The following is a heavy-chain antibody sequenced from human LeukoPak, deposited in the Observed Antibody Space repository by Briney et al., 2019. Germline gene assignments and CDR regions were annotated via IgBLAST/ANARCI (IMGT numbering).Heavy chain of an antibody. CDR2: INHSGST. V-gene: IGHV4-34*01. J-gene: IGHJ5*02. Sequence: KPSETLSLTCAVYGGPFSGYYWSWIRQPPGKGLEWIGEINHSGSTNYNPSLKSRVTTSVDTSKNQFSLKLSSVAAADTAVYYCARDYCTSTTCPNWFDPWGQGTLVTVSS. CDR1: GGPFSGYY. CDR3: ARDYCTSTTCPNWFDP. D-gene: IGHD2-2*01.